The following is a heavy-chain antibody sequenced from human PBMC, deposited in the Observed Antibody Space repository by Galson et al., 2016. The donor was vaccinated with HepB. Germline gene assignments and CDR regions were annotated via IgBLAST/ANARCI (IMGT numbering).Heavy chain of an antibody. Sequence: SLRLSCAASGFTFSNYGMNWVRQAPGKGLEWVSAITGSGDSPYYADSVQGRFTISRDNSKNTLYLQMNSLRAEDTAVYYCAKDGWRSSVGYFYYYGLDVWGHGTTVTVSS. V-gene: IGHV3-23*01. CDR1: GFTFSNYG. CDR3: AKDGWRSSVGYFYYYGLDV. J-gene: IGHJ6*02. D-gene: IGHD3-16*01. CDR2: ITGSGDSP.